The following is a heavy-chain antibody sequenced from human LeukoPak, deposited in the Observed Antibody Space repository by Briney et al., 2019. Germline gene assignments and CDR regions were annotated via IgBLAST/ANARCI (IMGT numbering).Heavy chain of an antibody. D-gene: IGHD3-9*01. CDR2: IYYSGST. CDR1: GGSISSYY. Sequence: SETLSLTCTVSGGSISSYYWSWIRQPPGKGLEWIGYIYYSGSTNYNPSLKSRVTISVDTSKNQFSLKLSSVTAADTAVYYCARALGRDYDILTGYYRRYYFDYWGQGTLVTVSS. CDR3: ARALGRDYDILTGYYRRYYFDY. J-gene: IGHJ4*02. V-gene: IGHV4-59*01.